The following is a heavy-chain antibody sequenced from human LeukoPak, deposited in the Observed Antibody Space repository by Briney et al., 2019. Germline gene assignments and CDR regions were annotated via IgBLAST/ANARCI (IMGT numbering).Heavy chain of an antibody. D-gene: IGHD6-13*01. V-gene: IGHV1-46*01. Sequence: ASVKVSCKASGYTFTSYYMHWVRQAPGQGLEWMGVINPSGGSTSYAQKFQGRVTMTRDTSTSTVYMELSSLRSEDTAVYYCARGTGIAAADTSLFQYWGQGTLVTVSS. J-gene: IGHJ1*01. CDR2: INPSGGST. CDR1: GYTFTSYY. CDR3: ARGTGIAAADTSLFQY.